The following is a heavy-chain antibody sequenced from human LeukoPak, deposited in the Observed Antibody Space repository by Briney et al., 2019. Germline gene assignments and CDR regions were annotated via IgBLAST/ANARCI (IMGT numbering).Heavy chain of an antibody. CDR1: GFTFSSYA. CDR2: ISGSGGST. J-gene: IGHJ4*02. CDR3: AKDSRLWFGELRVQPSLDY. V-gene: IGHV3-23*01. Sequence: GGSLRLSCAASGFTFSSYAMSWVRQAPGKGLEWVSAISGSGGSTYYADSVKGRFTISRDNSKNTLYLQMNSLRAEGTAVYYCAKDSRLWFGELRVQPSLDYWGQGTLVTVSS. D-gene: IGHD3-10*01.